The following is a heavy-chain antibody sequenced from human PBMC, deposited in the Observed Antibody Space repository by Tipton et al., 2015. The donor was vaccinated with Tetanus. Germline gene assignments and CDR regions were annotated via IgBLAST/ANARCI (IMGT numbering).Heavy chain of an antibody. V-gene: IGHV4-59*02. CDR3: ARGITDGYNRRLDY. CDR2: ITDTGRT. Sequence: TLSLTCNVSGVSVTTYHWSWIRQPPGKGLEWIGYITDTGRTNYSPSLMNRLTISIDTSKTHFSLRLDSVTAADTAGYYCARGITDGYNRRLDYWGQGLRVAVS. CDR1: GVSVTTYH. J-gene: IGHJ4*02. D-gene: IGHD5-24*01.